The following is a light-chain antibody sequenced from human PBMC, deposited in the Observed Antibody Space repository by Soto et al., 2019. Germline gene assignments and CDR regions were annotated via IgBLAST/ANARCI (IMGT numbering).Light chain of an antibody. V-gene: IGKV3-15*01. CDR3: QQYNNWPFPSWT. CDR2: GAS. J-gene: IGKJ1*01. CDR1: QSVSSN. Sequence: EIVMTQSPATLSVSPGERATLSCRASQSVSSNLAWYQQKPGQAPRLLIYGASTRATGIPARFSGSGSGTGFPLTISSLQSEDFAVYYRQQYNNWPFPSWTFGQGTKVEIK.